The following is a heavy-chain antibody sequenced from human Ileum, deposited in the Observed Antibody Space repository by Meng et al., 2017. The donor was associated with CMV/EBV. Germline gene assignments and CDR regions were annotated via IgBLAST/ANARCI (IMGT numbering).Heavy chain of an antibody. CDR3: ARDNDGSSHYSQFDY. Sequence: GFPLNSYGIHWVRQFPGKGLEWVAVLWYDGSRKYFADSVQGRFSISRDDSKNTVYLQMNSLRAEDTAVYYCARDNDGSSHYSQFDYWGQGTLVTVSS. CDR2: LWYDGSRK. CDR1: GFPLNSYG. V-gene: IGHV3-33*01. J-gene: IGHJ4*02. D-gene: IGHD3-22*01.